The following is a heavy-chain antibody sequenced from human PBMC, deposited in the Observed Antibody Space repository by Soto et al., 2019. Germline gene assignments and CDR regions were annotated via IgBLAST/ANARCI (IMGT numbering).Heavy chain of an antibody. CDR3: ARGRGVWIPYYFDY. CDR1: GGSFSGYY. CDR2: INHSGST. V-gene: IGHV4-34*01. J-gene: IGHJ4*02. D-gene: IGHD1-1*01. Sequence: TSETLSLTCAVYGGSFSGYYWSWIRQPPGKGLEWIGEINHSGSTNYNPSLKSRVTISVDTSKNQFSLKLSSVTAADTAVYYCARGRGVWIPYYFDYWGQGTLVTVSS.